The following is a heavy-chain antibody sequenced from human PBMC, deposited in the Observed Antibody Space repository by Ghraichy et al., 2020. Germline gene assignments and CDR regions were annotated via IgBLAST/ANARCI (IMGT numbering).Heavy chain of an antibody. CDR2: VLYSGGSV. D-gene: IGHD3/OR15-3a*01. CDR3: AREGLCNDPCPDH. Sequence: GGSLRLSCAASGFTFSTHTMPWVRQAPGKGLEWVSVVLYSGGSVYYADSVKGRFTISRDTSKNTLYLQMNSLRAEDTALYYCAREGLCNDPCPDHWGQGPRVPVSP. V-gene: IGHV3-30*04. J-gene: IGHJ5*02. CDR1: GFTFSTHT.